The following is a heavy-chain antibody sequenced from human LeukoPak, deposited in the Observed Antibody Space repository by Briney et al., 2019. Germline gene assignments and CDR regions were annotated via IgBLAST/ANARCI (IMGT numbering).Heavy chain of an antibody. CDR3: ARVGYDYVWGSPTYFDY. CDR1: GFTFSRYA. CDR2: IYYSGST. Sequence: GSLRLSCAASGFTFSRYAMSWIRQPPGKGLEWIGYIYYSGSTNYNPSLKSRVTISVDTSKNQFSLKLSSVTAADTAVYYCARVGYDYVWGSPTYFDYWGQGTLVTVSS. J-gene: IGHJ4*02. V-gene: IGHV4-59*01. D-gene: IGHD3-16*01.